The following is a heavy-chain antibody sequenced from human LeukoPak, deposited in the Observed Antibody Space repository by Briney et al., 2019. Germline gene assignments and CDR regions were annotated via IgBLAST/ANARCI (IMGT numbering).Heavy chain of an antibody. CDR2: ISYDGSNK. Sequence: QPGGSLRLSCAASGFTFSSYGMHWVRQAPGKGLEWVAVISYDGSNKYYADSVKGRFTISRDNSKNTLYLQMNSLRAEDTAVYYCARARGYSYGPFDYWGQGTLVTVSS. J-gene: IGHJ4*02. D-gene: IGHD5-18*01. CDR3: ARARGYSYGPFDY. CDR1: GFTFSSYG. V-gene: IGHV3-30*03.